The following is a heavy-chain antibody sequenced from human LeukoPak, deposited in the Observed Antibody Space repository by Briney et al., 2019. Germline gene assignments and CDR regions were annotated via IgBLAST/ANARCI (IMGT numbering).Heavy chain of an antibody. CDR1: GFTSSSYA. CDR2: ISYDGSNK. V-gene: IGHV3-30-3*01. Sequence: PGRSLRLSCAASGFTSSSYAMHWVRQAPGKGLEWVAVISYDGSNKYYADSVKGRFTISRDNSKNTLYLQMNSLRAEDTAVYYCATGSTYSSNGYFDYWGQGTLVTVSS. J-gene: IGHJ4*02. CDR3: ATGSTYSSNGYFDY. D-gene: IGHD6-13*01.